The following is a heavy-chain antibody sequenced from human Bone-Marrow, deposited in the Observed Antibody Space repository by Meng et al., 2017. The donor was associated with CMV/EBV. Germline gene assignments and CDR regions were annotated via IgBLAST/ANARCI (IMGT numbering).Heavy chain of an antibody. CDR2: IWYDGSNK. CDR1: GFTFSSYG. V-gene: IGHV3-30*02. D-gene: IGHD3-10*01. CDR3: AKEGYYGSGYGMDV. Sequence: GESLKISCAASGFTFSSYGMHWVRQAPGKGLEWVAVIWYDGSNKYYADSVKGRFTISRDNSKNTLYLQMNSLRAEDTAVYYCAKEGYYGSGYGMDVWGQGTTVTVSS. J-gene: IGHJ6*02.